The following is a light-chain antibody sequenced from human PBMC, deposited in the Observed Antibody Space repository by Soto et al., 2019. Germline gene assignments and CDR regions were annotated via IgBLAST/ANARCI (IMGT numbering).Light chain of an antibody. CDR2: DAS. J-gene: IGKJ2*01. CDR1: QSVSSY. Sequence: EIVLTQSPATLSLSPGERATLSCRASQSVSSYLAWYQQEPGQAPRLLIYDASNRATGIPARFSGSGSGTDFTLTISSLEPEDFAVYYCQQRSNWPLYTFCQGTKLEIK. CDR3: QQRSNWPLYT. V-gene: IGKV3-11*01.